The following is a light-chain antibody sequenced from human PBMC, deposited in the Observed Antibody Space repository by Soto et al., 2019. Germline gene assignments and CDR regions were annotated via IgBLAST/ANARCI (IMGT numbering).Light chain of an antibody. CDR3: QLYGSARPLT. V-gene: IGKV3-20*01. CDR1: QSVSSSY. Sequence: EFVLTQSPGTLSLSPGERATLSCRASQSVSSSYLAWYQQKPGQAPRILIYGASTRATGIPDRFSGSGSGTDFTLTISRLEPEDLAGYYCQLYGSARPLTFGGGTKVEIK. CDR2: GAS. J-gene: IGKJ4*02.